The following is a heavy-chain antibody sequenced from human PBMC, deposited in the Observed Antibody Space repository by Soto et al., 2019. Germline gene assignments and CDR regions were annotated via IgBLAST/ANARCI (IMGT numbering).Heavy chain of an antibody. Sequence: SETLSLTCIVSGGSISTSRSYWAWIHQPPGKGLEWLANIFYSGSTFYNPSLASRVSVSVDTSKNEFSLKLRSVTAADTAVYYCARQPTTGDTDLWFDPWGQGTLVTVSS. CDR1: GGSISTSRSY. J-gene: IGHJ5*02. CDR3: ARQPTTGDTDLWFDP. D-gene: IGHD2-21*01. V-gene: IGHV4-39*01. CDR2: IFYSGST.